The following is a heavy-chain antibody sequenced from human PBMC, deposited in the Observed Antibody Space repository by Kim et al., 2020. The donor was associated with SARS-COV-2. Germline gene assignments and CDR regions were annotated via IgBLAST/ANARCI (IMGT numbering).Heavy chain of an antibody. J-gene: IGHJ5*02. CDR1: GGSFSGYY. Sequence: SETLSLTCAVYGGSFSGYYWSWIRQPPGKGLEWIGEINHSGSTNYNPSLKSRVTISVDTSKNQFSLKLSSVTAADTAVYYCARGGGGSSSWYRYNWFDPWGQGTLVTVSS. CDR3: ARGGGGSSSWYRYNWFDP. CDR2: INHSGST. V-gene: IGHV4-34*01. D-gene: IGHD6-13*01.